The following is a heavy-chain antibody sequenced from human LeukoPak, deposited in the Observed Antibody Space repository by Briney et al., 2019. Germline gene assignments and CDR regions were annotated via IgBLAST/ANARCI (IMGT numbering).Heavy chain of an antibody. CDR1: GFTFSSYS. CDR3: ARDINWNNYYGMDV. Sequence: GGSLRLSCAASGFTFSSYSMNWVRQAPGKGLEWVSSISSSSSYIYYADSVKGRFTISRDNAKNSLYLQVNSLRAEDTAVYYCARDINWNNYYGMDVWGQGTTVTVSS. J-gene: IGHJ6*02. D-gene: IGHD1-1*01. CDR2: ISSSSSYI. V-gene: IGHV3-21*01.